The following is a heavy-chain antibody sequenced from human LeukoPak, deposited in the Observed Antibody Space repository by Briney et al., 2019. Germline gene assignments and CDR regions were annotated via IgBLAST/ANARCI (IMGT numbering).Heavy chain of an antibody. CDR1: GYTFTSYG. Sequence: ASVKVSCKASGYTFTSYGISWVRQAPGQGLEWMGWICAYNGNTNYAQKLQGRVTMTTDTSTSTAYMELRSLRSEDTAVYYCARGRPTTSIAAAGVNWFDPWGQGTLVTVSS. D-gene: IGHD6-13*01. J-gene: IGHJ5*02. V-gene: IGHV1-18*01. CDR2: ICAYNGNT. CDR3: ARGRPTTSIAAAGVNWFDP.